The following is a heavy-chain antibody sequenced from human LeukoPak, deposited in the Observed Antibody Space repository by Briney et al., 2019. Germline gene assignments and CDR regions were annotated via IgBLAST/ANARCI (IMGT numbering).Heavy chain of an antibody. J-gene: IGHJ4*02. CDR2: ISGSGGST. CDR3: AKGRYRFSLDY. D-gene: IGHD1-26*01. CDR1: GFTFSSYA. V-gene: IGHV3-23*01. Sequence: GGSLRLSCAASGFTFSSYAMSWVRQAPGEGLEWVSAISGSGGSTYYADSVKGRFTISRDNSKNTLYLQMNSLRAKDTAVYYCAKGRYRFSLDYWGQGTLVTVSS.